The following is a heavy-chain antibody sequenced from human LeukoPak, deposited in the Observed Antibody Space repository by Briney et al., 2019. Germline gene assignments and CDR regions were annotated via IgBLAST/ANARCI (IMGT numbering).Heavy chain of an antibody. CDR3: ARGRHDYGDYVGYYYYYMDV. V-gene: IGHV4-34*01. Sequence: SETLSLTCAVYGGSFSGYYWSWIRQPPGKGLEWIGEINHSGSTNYNPSLKSRVTISVDTSKNQFSLKLSSVTAADTAVYYCARGRHDYGDYVGYYYYYMDVWGKGTTVTVSS. J-gene: IGHJ6*03. D-gene: IGHD4-17*01. CDR1: GGSFSGYY. CDR2: INHSGST.